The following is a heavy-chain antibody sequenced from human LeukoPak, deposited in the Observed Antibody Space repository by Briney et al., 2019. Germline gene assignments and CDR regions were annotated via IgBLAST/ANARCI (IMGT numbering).Heavy chain of an antibody. Sequence: GGSLRLSCAASGFTFSDSTIHWVRQAPGKGLEWVSTISGSGGSTYYADSVKGRFTISRDNSKNTLYLQMNSLRAEDTAVYYCAKEAAGYDSSGYSDYWGQGTLVSVSP. J-gene: IGHJ4*02. CDR2: ISGSGGST. CDR3: AKEAAGYDSSGYSDY. V-gene: IGHV3-23*01. D-gene: IGHD3-22*01. CDR1: GFTFSDST.